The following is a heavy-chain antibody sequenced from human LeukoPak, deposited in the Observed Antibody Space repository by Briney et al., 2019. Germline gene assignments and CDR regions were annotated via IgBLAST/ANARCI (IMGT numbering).Heavy chain of an antibody. CDR1: GYSFTSYW. D-gene: IGHD4-11*01. CDR3: ASLTTVTTDYYYMDV. Sequence: GESLKISCKGSGYSFTSYWIGWVRQMPGKGLEWMGIIYPGDYDTRYSPSFQGQVTISADKSTSTAYLQWSSLKASDTAMYYCASLTTVTTDYYYMDVWGKGTTVTVSS. CDR2: IYPGDYDT. J-gene: IGHJ6*03. V-gene: IGHV5-51*01.